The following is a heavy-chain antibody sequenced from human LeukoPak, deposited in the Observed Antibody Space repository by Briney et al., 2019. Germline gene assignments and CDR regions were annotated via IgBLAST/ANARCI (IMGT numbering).Heavy chain of an antibody. J-gene: IGHJ3*02. D-gene: IGHD3-22*01. CDR2: IKQDGSEK. CDR3: ARDTYYDSSGYLLHDAFDI. CDR1: GFTFSSYW. Sequence: GGSLRLSCAASGFTFSSYWMSWVRQAPGKGLEWVANIKQDGSEKYYVDSVKGRFTISRDNAKNSLYLQMNSLRAEDTAAYYCARDTYYDSSGYLLHDAFDIWGQGTMVTVSS. V-gene: IGHV3-7*01.